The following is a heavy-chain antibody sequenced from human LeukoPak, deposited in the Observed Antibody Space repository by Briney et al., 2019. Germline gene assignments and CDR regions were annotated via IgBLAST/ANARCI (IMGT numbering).Heavy chain of an antibody. CDR1: GGSISSYY. J-gene: IGHJ6*02. CDR3: ARVRFFGVVIRYGMDV. Sequence: SETLSLTCTVSGGSISSYYWSWIRQPPGKGLEWIGYIYYSGSTNYNPSLKSRVTISVDTSKNQFSLKLSSVTAADTAVYYCARVRFFGVVIRYGMDVWGQGTTVTVSS. D-gene: IGHD3-3*01. V-gene: IGHV4-59*01. CDR2: IYYSGST.